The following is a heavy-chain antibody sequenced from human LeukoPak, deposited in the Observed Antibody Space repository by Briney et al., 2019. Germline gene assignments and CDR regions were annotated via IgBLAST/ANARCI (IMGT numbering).Heavy chain of an antibody. CDR1: GGSISSYY. J-gene: IGHJ6*03. Sequence: SETLSLTCTVSGGSISSYYWSWIRQPPGKGLEWIGEINHSGSTNYNPSLKSRVTISVDTSKNQFSLKLSSVTAADTAVYYCARGRSGRPYYYYYMDVWGKGTTVTVSS. CDR2: INHSGST. D-gene: IGHD6-19*01. V-gene: IGHV4-34*01. CDR3: ARGRSGRPYYYYYMDV.